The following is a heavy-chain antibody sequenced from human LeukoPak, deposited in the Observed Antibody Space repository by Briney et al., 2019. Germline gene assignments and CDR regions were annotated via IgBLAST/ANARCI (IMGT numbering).Heavy chain of an antibody. CDR1: GFTFSTYG. Sequence: GGSLRLSCTASGFTFSTYGMNWVRQAPGKGLEWVSSVTSGGSATYYADSVRGRFTTSRDISNNMLFLQMSSLRAEDTAVYYCAKAVGSSYGSYYFDYWGQGSMVTVSS. V-gene: IGHV3-23*01. D-gene: IGHD3-22*01. J-gene: IGHJ4*02. CDR3: AKAVGSSYGSYYFDY. CDR2: VTSGGSAT.